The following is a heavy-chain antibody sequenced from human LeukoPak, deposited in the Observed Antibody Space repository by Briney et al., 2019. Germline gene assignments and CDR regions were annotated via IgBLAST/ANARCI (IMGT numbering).Heavy chain of an antibody. D-gene: IGHD6-13*01. CDR2: IYYSGST. V-gene: IGHV4-59*12. CDR3: AREGRGHSSSWYGNWFDP. Sequence: SETLSLTCTVSGGSISSYYWSWIRQPPGKGLEWIGYIYYSGSTNYNPSLKSRVTISVDTSKNQFSLKLSSVTAADTAVYYCAREGRGHSSSWYGNWFDPWGQGTLVTVSS. CDR1: GGSISSYY. J-gene: IGHJ5*02.